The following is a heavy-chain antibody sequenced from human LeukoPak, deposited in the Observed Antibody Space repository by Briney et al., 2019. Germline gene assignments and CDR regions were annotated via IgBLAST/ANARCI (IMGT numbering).Heavy chain of an antibody. Sequence: ASVKLSCTASGYTFTGYYMHWVRQAPGQGLKWMGWINPSSGGTNYAQKLQGRVTITRDTSISTAYMELSRLRSDDTAVYYCARDCSYSGNEVYFDYWGQGTLVTVSS. D-gene: IGHD1-26*01. CDR1: GYTFTGYY. V-gene: IGHV1-2*02. CDR3: ARDCSYSGNEVYFDY. J-gene: IGHJ4*02. CDR2: INPSSGGT.